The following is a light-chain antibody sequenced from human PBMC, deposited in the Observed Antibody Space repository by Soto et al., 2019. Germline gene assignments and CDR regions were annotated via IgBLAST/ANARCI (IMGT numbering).Light chain of an antibody. CDR2: AAS. CDR1: QGISNY. V-gene: IGKV1-27*01. Sequence: DIQMTQSPSSLSASVGDRVTITCRARQGISNYLAWYQQKPGKVPKLLIYAASTLQSGVPSRFSGSGYGTDFTLTISSLQPEDVATYYCQKYNSAPWTFDQGTKVEIK. CDR3: QKYNSAPWT. J-gene: IGKJ1*01.